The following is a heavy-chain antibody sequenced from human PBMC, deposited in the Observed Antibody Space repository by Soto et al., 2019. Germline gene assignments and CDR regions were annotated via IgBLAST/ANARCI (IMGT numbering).Heavy chain of an antibody. CDR3: ARDQNPSGTYQGIFDS. D-gene: IGHD1-26*01. CDR1: GFTFSNYA. J-gene: IGHJ4*02. V-gene: IGHV3-30-3*01. CDR2: ISYDGINK. Sequence: QVQLVESGGGVVQPGRSLRLSCAASGFTFSNYAIHWVRQAPGKGLEWVAVISYDGINKCYADSVKGRFSIFRDNSKNTVYLPMNILKAEDTAVYYCARDQNPSGTYQGIFDSWGQGTLVTVSS.